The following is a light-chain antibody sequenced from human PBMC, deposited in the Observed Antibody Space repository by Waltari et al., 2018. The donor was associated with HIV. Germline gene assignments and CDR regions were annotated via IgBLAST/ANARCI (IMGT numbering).Light chain of an antibody. J-gene: IGKJ1*01. CDR2: GAS. CDR1: QGIRND. CDR3: LQDFTYPRT. Sequence: AIQMTQSPSSLSASVGDRVTITCRASQGIRNDLGWYQQKSGTAPKLLIYGASSLQSGVPSRFSGSGSGTDVTLTISSLQPEDFATYYCLQDFTYPRTFGQGTKVEIK. V-gene: IGKV1-6*01.